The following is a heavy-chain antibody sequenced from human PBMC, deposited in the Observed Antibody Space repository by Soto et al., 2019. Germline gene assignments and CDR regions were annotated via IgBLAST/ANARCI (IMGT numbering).Heavy chain of an antibody. CDR1: GFTFSSYA. CDR2: ISGSGGST. Sequence: SGGSLRLSCAASGFTFSSYAMSWVRQAPGKGLEWVSAISGSGGSTYYADSVKGRFTISRDNSKNTLYLQMNSLRAEDTAVYYCAKVMITFGGVIPPVSGMDVWGQGTTVTVSS. J-gene: IGHJ6*02. D-gene: IGHD3-16*02. CDR3: AKVMITFGGVIPPVSGMDV. V-gene: IGHV3-23*01.